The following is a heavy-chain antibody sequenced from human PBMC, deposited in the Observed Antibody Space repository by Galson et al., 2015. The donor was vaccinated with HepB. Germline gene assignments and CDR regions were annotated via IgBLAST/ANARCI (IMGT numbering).Heavy chain of an antibody. CDR2: ISAYNGNT. V-gene: IGHV1-18*01. J-gene: IGHJ4*02. D-gene: IGHD3-22*01. CDR1: GYTFTSYG. Sequence: SVKVSCKASGYTFTSYGISWVRQAPGQGLEWMGWISAYNGNTNYAQKLQGRVTMTTDTSTSTAYMELRSLRSDDTAVYYCARDYGLVTMIVVVTDYWGQGTLVTVSS. CDR3: ARDYGLVTMIVVVTDY.